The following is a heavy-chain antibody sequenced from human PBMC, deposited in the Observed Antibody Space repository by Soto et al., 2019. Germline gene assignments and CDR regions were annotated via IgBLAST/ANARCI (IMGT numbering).Heavy chain of an antibody. V-gene: IGHV3-7*05. J-gene: IGHJ3*02. Sequence: HPGGSLRLSCAASGFTFSSYWMSWVRQAPGKGLEWVANIKQDGSEKYYVDSVKGRFTISRDNAKNSLYLQMNSLRAEDTALYYCARAQQWLIAAGAFDIWGQGTMVTVSS. D-gene: IGHD6-19*01. CDR2: IKQDGSEK. CDR3: ARAQQWLIAAGAFDI. CDR1: GFTFSSYW.